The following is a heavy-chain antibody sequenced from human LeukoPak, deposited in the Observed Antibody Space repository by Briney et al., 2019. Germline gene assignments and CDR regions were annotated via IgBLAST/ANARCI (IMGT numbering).Heavy chain of an antibody. D-gene: IGHD4-11*01. J-gene: IGHJ4*02. CDR3: ARDPGVSDSWYYFDY. V-gene: IGHV3-48*01. Sequence: GGSLRLSCAASGFTFSSYSMNWVRQAPGKGLEWVSAISSSGGTTYYADSVRGRFTISRDNARNSLYLQMNSLRAEDTATYYCARDPGVSDSWYYFDYWGQGALVTVSS. CDR1: GFTFSSYS. CDR2: ISSSGGTT.